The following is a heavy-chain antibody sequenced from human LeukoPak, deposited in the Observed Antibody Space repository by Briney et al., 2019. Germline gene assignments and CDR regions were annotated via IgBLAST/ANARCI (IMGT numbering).Heavy chain of an antibody. V-gene: IGHV1-18*01. CDR1: GYTFTSYD. CDR3: ARDNLYYGSDY. Sequence: ASVKVSCKASGYTFTSYDISWVRQAPGQGLEWMGWISASNGNTNYAQILQGRVTLTADTSTSTAYMELRSLTSDDTAVYYCARDNLYYGSDYWGQGTLVTVSS. CDR2: ISASNGNT. J-gene: IGHJ4*02. D-gene: IGHD3-3*01.